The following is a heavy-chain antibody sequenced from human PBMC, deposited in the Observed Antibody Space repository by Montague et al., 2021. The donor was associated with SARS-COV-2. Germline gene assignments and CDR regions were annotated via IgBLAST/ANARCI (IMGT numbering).Heavy chain of an antibody. J-gene: IGHJ4*02. V-gene: IGHV3-30-3*01. CDR1: GFTFSSYA. D-gene: IGHD3-22*01. CDR2: ISYDGSNK. CDR3: ARDDFRERITMIVVVIGAFDY. Sequence: LRLSCAASGFTFSSYAMHWVRQAPGKGLEWVAVISYDGSNKYYADSVKGRFTISRDNSKNTLYLQMNSLRAEDTAVYYCARDDFRERITMIVVVIGAFDYWGQGTLVTVSS.